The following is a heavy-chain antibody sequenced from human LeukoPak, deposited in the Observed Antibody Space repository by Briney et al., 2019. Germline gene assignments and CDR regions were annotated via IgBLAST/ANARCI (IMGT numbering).Heavy chain of an antibody. D-gene: IGHD3-22*01. J-gene: IGHJ4*02. CDR1: GYTLTELS. CDR3: ATDPTYYYDSSGYN. CDR2: FDPEDGET. V-gene: IGHV1-24*01. Sequence: ASVKGSCKVSGYTLTELSMHWVRQAPGKGLEWMGGFDPEDGETIYAQKFQGRVTMTEDTSTDTAYMELSSLRSEDTAVYYCATDPTYYYDSSGYNWGQGTLVTDCS.